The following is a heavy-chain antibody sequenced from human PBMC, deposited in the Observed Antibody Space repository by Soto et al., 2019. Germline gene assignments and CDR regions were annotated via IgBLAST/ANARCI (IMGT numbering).Heavy chain of an antibody. J-gene: IGHJ4*02. Sequence: SETLSLTCTVSGGSISGYSWSWIRQPPGKGLEYIGYISYTGSTNYNPSLKSRVTISLDTSKNQFSLKLSSVTAADTAVYYCARVPDYWGQGILVTVSS. D-gene: IGHD2-2*01. CDR1: GGSISGYS. CDR2: ISYTGST. CDR3: ARVPDY. V-gene: IGHV4-59*12.